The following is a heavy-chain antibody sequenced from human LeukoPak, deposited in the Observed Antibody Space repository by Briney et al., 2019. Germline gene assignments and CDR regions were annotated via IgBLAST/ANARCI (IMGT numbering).Heavy chain of an antibody. D-gene: IGHD3-3*01. CDR1: GGSFSGYY. CDR3: ARIRSITIFGGVPDY. Sequence: SETLSLTCAVYGGSFSGYYWSWIRQPPGKGLEWIGEINHSGSTNYNPSLKSRVTISVDTSKNQFSLKLSSVTAADTAVYYCARIRSITIFGGVPDYWGQGTLVTVSS. J-gene: IGHJ4*02. CDR2: INHSGST. V-gene: IGHV4-34*01.